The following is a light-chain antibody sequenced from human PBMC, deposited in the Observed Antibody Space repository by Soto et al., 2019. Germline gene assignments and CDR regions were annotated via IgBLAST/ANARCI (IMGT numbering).Light chain of an antibody. CDR1: SSNIGAGYD. J-gene: IGLJ1*01. CDR2: DDN. Sequence: QSVLTQQPSVSGAPGQRVTISCTGSSSNIGAGYDLHWYQQLPGTAPKLLIYDDNNRPSGVPDRFSGSKSGTSASLAITGLQAEDEADYYCQSYDSSLSGYVFGTGTKVTVL. V-gene: IGLV1-40*01. CDR3: QSYDSSLSGYV.